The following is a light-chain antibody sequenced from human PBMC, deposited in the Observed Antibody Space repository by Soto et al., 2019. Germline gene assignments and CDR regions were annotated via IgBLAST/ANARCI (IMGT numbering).Light chain of an antibody. Sequence: DIQLTQSPSFLSASVGDRVTVTCRASQGVNSYLAWYQQKPGKAPPLLIYTASTLQSGVPSRFSGSGSGTEFTLTITSLQPEDVAAYYCQQLYTYPLTFGGGTKVEIK. V-gene: IGKV1-9*01. J-gene: IGKJ4*01. CDR1: QGVNSY. CDR3: QQLYTYPLT. CDR2: TAS.